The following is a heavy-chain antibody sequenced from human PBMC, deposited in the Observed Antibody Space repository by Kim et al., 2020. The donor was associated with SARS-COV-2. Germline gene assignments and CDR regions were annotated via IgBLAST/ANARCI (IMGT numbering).Heavy chain of an antibody. CDR3: AKYSAYYYDSSGYYEAEDAFDI. Sequence: GGSLRLSCAASGFTFSSYAMSWVRQAPGKGLEWVSAISGSGGSTYYADSVKGRFTISRDNSKNTLYLQMNSLRAEDTAVYYCAKYSAYYYDSSGYYEAEDAFDIWGQGTMVTVSS. CDR1: GFTFSSYA. CDR2: ISGSGGST. J-gene: IGHJ3*02. V-gene: IGHV3-23*01. D-gene: IGHD3-22*01.